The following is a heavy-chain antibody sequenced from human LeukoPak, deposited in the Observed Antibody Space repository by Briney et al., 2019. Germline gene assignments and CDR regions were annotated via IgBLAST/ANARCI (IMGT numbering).Heavy chain of an antibody. D-gene: IGHD3-10*01. CDR2: IIREGTGT. CDR3: ARAAGYSAGSYGFNI. CDR1: GFSLSSHV. Sequence: PGGSLRLSCAASGFSLSSHVMHWVRQAPGKGLVWVSRIIREGTGTDYADSVKGRFTISRDIDTNTLYLEMNSLRAEDTAMYYCARAAGYSAGSYGFNIWGQGTTVTVSS. J-gene: IGHJ3*02. V-gene: IGHV3-74*01.